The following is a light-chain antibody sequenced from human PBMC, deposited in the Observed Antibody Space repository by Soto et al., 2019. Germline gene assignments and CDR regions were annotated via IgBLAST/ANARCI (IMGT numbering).Light chain of an antibody. CDR1: QSVLYSSNNKNY. Sequence: DIVMTRSPDSLAVSLGERATINCKSSQSVLYSSNNKNYLAWYQQKPGQPPKLLIYWASTRESGVPDRFSGSGSGTDFTLTISSLQAEDVAVYYCQQYYSEYTFGQGTKLEIK. CDR3: QQYYSEYT. CDR2: WAS. J-gene: IGKJ2*01. V-gene: IGKV4-1*01.